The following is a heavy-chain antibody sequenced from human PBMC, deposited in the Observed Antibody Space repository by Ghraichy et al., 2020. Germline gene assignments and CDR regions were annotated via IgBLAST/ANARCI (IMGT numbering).Heavy chain of an antibody. V-gene: IGHV4-34*01. J-gene: IGHJ6*02. CDR2: INHSGIT. CDR3: ARRRIQLWYYGMDV. Sequence: SETLSLTCAVYGGSFSGYYWSWIRQPPGKGLEWFGEINHSGITNYNPSLTSRVTISVDPSTNQFSLKLSSVTAADTAVYYCARRRIQLWYYGMDVWGQGTTVTVSS. D-gene: IGHD5-18*01. CDR1: GGSFSGYY.